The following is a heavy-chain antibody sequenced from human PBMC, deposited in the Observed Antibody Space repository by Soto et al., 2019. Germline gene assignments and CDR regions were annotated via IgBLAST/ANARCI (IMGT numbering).Heavy chain of an antibody. V-gene: IGHV3-53*01. D-gene: IGHD3-10*01. CDR3: ARGAEDPYYYGSGSYYYYYYGMDV. CDR2: IYSGGST. Sequence: GGSLRLSCAASGFTVSSNYMSWVRQAPGKGLEWVSVIYSGGSTYYADSVKGRFTISRDNSKNTLYLQMNSLRAGDTAVYYCARGAEDPYYYGSGSYYYYYYGMDVWGQGTTVTVSS. CDR1: GFTVSSNY. J-gene: IGHJ6*02.